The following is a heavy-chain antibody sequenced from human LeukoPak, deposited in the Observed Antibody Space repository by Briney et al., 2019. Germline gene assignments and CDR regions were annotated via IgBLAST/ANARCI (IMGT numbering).Heavy chain of an antibody. CDR2: INPIDGNT. D-gene: IGHD3-10*01. J-gene: IGHJ4*02. V-gene: IGHV1-46*01. Sequence: VASVKVSCKTSGYTFITSYTHWVRQAPGQGLEWMGMINPIDGNTNRPQKFRGRLTVTRDTSTSTVYMELSSLTSEDTAVYYCAREPTRASWYFDCWGQGTLVTVSS. CDR1: GYTFITSY. CDR3: AREPTRASWYFDC.